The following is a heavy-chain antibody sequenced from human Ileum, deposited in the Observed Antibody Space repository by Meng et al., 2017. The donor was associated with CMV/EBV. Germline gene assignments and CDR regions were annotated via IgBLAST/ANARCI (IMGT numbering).Heavy chain of an antibody. CDR1: GIIFNTHG. V-gene: IGHV3-30*02. D-gene: IGHD3-10*01. CDR3: VGHQGGPREGVRLV. CDR2: MGPDGGDK. Sequence: GESLKISCAASGIIFNTHGIHWLRQAPGKGLEWVAFMGPDGGDKYNGKIMKGRFIVSRDTSKSTVFLQLNGLRLEDTAVYYCVGHQGGPREGVRLVWGQGTLVTVSS. J-gene: IGHJ4*02.